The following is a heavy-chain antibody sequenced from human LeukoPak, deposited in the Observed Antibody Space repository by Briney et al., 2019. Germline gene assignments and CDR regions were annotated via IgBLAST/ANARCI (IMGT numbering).Heavy chain of an antibody. D-gene: IGHD4-23*01. Sequence: ESGPTLVNPTQTLTLTCTFSGFSLSTSGMCVSWIRQPPGKALEWLALIDWDDDKYYSTSLKTRLTISKDTSKNQVVLTMTNMDPVDTATYYCARIVYGGHLYYYYYGMDVWGQGTTVTVSS. CDR3: ARIVYGGHLYYYYYGMDV. CDR2: IDWDDDK. J-gene: IGHJ6*02. V-gene: IGHV2-70*01. CDR1: GFSLSTSGMC.